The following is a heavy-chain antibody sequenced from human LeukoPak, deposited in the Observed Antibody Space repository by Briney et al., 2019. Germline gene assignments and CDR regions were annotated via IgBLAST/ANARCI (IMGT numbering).Heavy chain of an antibody. CDR2: ISSSGSTI. CDR3: ARGYGSGSYYKIPANDY. V-gene: IGHV3-11*01. Sequence: PGGSLRLSCAASGFTFSDYYMSWIHQAPGKGLEWVSYISSSGSTIYYADSVKGLFTISRDNAKNSLYLQMNSLRAEDTAVYYCARGYGSGSYYKIPANDYWGQGTLVTVSS. J-gene: IGHJ4*02. D-gene: IGHD3-10*01. CDR1: GFTFSDYY.